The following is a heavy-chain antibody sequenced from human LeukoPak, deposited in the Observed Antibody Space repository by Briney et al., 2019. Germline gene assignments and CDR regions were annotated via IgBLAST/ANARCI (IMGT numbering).Heavy chain of an antibody. CDR2: INHSGST. J-gene: IGHJ4*02. CDR3: ARGLSAIVY. D-gene: IGHD2-15*01. CDR1: GGSFSGYY. Sequence: SEALSLTCAVYGGSFSGYYWSWIRQPPGKGLEWIGEINHSGSTNYNPSLKSRVIISVDTSKNQFSLKLSSVTAADTAVYYCARGLSAIVYWGQGTLVTVSS. V-gene: IGHV4-34*01.